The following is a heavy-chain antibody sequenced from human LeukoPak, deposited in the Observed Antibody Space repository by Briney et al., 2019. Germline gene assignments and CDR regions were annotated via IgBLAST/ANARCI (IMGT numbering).Heavy chain of an antibody. CDR2: IIPIFDTA. V-gene: IGHV1-69*01. CDR1: GGTFSSYS. D-gene: IGHD7-27*01. CDR3: ARAPRSWGFDY. Sequence: GASVKVSCKASGGTFSSYSISWVRQAPGQGLEWMGGIIPIFDTADYAQKFQGRVTITADESTSTAYMELSSLRSEDTAVYYCARAPRSWGFDYWGQGTLVTVSS. J-gene: IGHJ4*02.